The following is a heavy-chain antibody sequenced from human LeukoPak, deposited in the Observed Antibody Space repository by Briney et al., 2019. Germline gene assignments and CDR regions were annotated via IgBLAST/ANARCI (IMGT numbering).Heavy chain of an antibody. J-gene: IGHJ4*02. CDR3: ARGVDRGVDY. CDR2: MSPNSGNT. CDR1: GYTFSSYD. V-gene: IGHV1-8*01. Sequence: ASVKVSCKGSGYTFSSYDINWVRQATGQGLEWMGWMSPNSGNTDYAQKFQGRVTMTRDTSISTAYMELSSLREEDTAVYYCARGVDRGVDYWGQGTLVTASS. D-gene: IGHD3-16*01.